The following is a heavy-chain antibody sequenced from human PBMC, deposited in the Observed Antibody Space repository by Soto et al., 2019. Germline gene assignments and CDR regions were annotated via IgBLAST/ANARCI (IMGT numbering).Heavy chain of an antibody. CDR2: MNPNSGNT. Sequence: QVQLVQSGAEVKKPGASVKVPCKASGYTFTSYAINWVRQATGQGLEWMGWMNPNSGNTGYAQKFQGRVTMTRNTSISTGYMELSSLRSEDTAVYYCSREVNFYGLDVWGQGTTVTVSS. V-gene: IGHV1-8*01. CDR3: SREVNFYGLDV. CDR1: GYTFTSYA. J-gene: IGHJ6*02.